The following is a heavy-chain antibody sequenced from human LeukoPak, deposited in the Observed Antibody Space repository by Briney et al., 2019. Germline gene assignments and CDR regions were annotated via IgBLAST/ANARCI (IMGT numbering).Heavy chain of an antibody. CDR2: INWNGGST. V-gene: IGHV3-20*04. CDR1: VFTFDDYG. J-gene: IGHJ6*02. CDR3: ARESGSGSYYFVYYGMDV. D-gene: IGHD3-10*01. Sequence: PGGSLRLSCAASVFTFDDYGMSWVRQAPGKGLEWVSGINWNGGSTGYADSVKGRFTISRDNAKNSLYLQMNRLRAEDTALYYCARESGSGSYYFVYYGMDVWGQGTTVTVSS.